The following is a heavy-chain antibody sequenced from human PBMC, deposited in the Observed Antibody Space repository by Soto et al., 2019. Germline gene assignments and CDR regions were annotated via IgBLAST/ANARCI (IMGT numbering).Heavy chain of an antibody. Sequence: ASVKVSCKASGYTFTGYYMHWVRQAPGQGLEWMGWINPNSGGTNYAQKFQGWVTMTRDTSISTAYMELSRLRSDDTAVYYCASQSLVGASPPDYYYYVMDVWGQGTTVTVSS. CDR1: GYTFTGYY. CDR2: INPNSGGT. D-gene: IGHD1-26*01. V-gene: IGHV1-2*04. J-gene: IGHJ6*01. CDR3: ASQSLVGASPPDYYYYVMDV.